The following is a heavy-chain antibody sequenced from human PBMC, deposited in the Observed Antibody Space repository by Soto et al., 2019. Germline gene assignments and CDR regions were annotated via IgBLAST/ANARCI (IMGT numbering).Heavy chain of an antibody. CDR2: IYHSGST. CDR3: ASINWNYYYGMDV. J-gene: IGHJ6*02. Sequence: SETLYLTCAVSGGSISSGGYSCRWIRQPPGKGLEWIGYIYHSGSTYYNPSLKSRVTISVDRSKNQFSLKLSSVTAADTAVYYCASINWNYYYGMDVWGQGTTVT. CDR1: GGSISSGGYS. V-gene: IGHV4-30-2*01. D-gene: IGHD1-20*01.